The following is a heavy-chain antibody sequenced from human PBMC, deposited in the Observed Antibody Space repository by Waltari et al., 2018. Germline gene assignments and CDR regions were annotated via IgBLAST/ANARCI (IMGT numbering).Heavy chain of an antibody. J-gene: IGHJ4*02. V-gene: IGHV4-39*01. D-gene: IGHD5-18*01. CDR3: ARSGYSYGYPGY. CDR1: VCSLSHSRYY. CDR2: IYSSGST. Sequence: QVQLQESGPGLVQPSETLSLTCPVSVCSLSHSRYYWGWLRQHPGKGLEWFGSIYSSGSTDYNPSLKSRVTISVDTSKNQFSLKLSSVTAADTAVYYCARSGYSYGYPGYWGQGTLVTVSS.